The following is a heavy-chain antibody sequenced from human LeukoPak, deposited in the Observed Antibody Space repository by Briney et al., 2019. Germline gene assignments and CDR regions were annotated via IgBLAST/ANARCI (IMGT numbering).Heavy chain of an antibody. CDR1: GFTFSAFS. Sequence: KPGGSLRLSCAASGFTFSAFSMNWVRQAPGKGLEWVSAISGSSSHIFYADSVKGRFTISRDNANNSLYLQMNSLRVEDTAVYHCARGPIDKVVAGTFFGHWGQGTVVTVSS. CDR3: ARGPIDKVVAGTFFGH. V-gene: IGHV3-21*04. J-gene: IGHJ4*02. D-gene: IGHD6-19*01. CDR2: ISGSSSHI.